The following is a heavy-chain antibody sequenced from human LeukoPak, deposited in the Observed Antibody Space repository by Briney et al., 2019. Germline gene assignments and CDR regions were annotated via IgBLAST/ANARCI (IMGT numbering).Heavy chain of an antibody. Sequence: ASETLSLTCAVYGGSFSGYYWSWIRQPPGKGLEWIGEINHSGSTNYNPSLKSRVTISVDTSKNQFSLKLSSVTAADTAVYYCARVPRKYSGSFTRDYYFDYWGQGTLVTVSS. CDR2: INHSGST. V-gene: IGHV4-34*01. J-gene: IGHJ4*02. CDR1: GGSFSGYY. CDR3: ARVPRKYSGSFTRDYYFDY. D-gene: IGHD1-26*01.